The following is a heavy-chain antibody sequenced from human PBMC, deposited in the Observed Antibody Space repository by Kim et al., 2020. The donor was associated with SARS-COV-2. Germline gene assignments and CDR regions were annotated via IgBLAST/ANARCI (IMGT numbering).Heavy chain of an antibody. Sequence: GGSLRLSCAASGFTFSGSAMHWVRQASGKGLEWVGRIRSKANSYATAYAASVKGRFTISRDDSKNTAYLQMNSLKTEDTAVYYCTRFSLSRRNTVTTFYGMDVWGQGTTVTVSS. J-gene: IGHJ6*02. D-gene: IGHD4-17*01. V-gene: IGHV3-73*01. CDR1: GFTFSGSA. CDR3: TRFSLSRRNTVTTFYGMDV. CDR2: IRSKANSYAT.